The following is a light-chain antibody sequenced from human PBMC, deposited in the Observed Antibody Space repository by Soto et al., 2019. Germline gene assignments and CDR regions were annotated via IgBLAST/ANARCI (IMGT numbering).Light chain of an antibody. CDR1: NSNVGSNA. CDR3: AAWDDSLNGVV. J-gene: IGLJ2*01. Sequence: QAVVTQPASASGTPGQRVTISCSGSNSNVGSNAVNWYQQLPGTAPKLLIYSNNQRPSGVPDRFSGSKSGTSASLAISGLQSEDEADYHCAAWDDSLNGVVFGGGTKLTAL. CDR2: SNN. V-gene: IGLV1-44*01.